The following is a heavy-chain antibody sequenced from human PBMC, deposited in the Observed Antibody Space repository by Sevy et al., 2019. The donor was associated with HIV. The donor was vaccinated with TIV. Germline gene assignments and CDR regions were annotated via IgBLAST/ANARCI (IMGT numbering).Heavy chain of an antibody. CDR1: GFTFSSYW. Sequence: GGSLRLSCAASGFTFSSYWMSWVRQAPGKGLEWVANIKQDGSEKYYVDSVKGRFTISRDNAKNSLYLQMNSLRAEDTAVYYCARDASMWIQLWLVDYWGQGTLVIVSS. CDR3: ARDASMWIQLWLVDY. V-gene: IGHV3-7*01. J-gene: IGHJ4*02. D-gene: IGHD5-18*01. CDR2: IKQDGSEK.